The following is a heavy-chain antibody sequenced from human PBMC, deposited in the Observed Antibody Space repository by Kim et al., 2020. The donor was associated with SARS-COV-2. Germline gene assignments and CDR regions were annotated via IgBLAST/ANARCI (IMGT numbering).Heavy chain of an antibody. Sequence: ASVKVSCKASGYTFTSYGISWVRQAPGQGLEWMGWISAYNGNTNYAQKLQGRVTMTTDTSTSTAYMELRSLRSDDTAVYYCARGGIVVVPAANWDYYGMDVWGQGTTVTVSS. V-gene: IGHV1-18*04. CDR1: GYTFTSYG. J-gene: IGHJ6*02. D-gene: IGHD2-2*01. CDR2: ISAYNGNT. CDR3: ARGGIVVVPAANWDYYGMDV.